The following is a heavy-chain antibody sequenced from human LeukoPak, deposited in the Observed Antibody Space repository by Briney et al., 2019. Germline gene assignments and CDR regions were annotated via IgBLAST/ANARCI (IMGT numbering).Heavy chain of an antibody. J-gene: IGHJ6*02. CDR1: GGSISSGGYS. CDR2: IYHSGST. Sequence: SETLSLTCAVSGGSISSGGYSWSWIRQPPGKGLEWIGYIYHSGSTYYSPSLKSRVTISVDRSKNQFSLKLSSVTAADTAVYCARVRVGMDVWGQGTTVTVSS. D-gene: IGHD3-10*01. V-gene: IGHV4-30-2*01. CDR3: ARVRVGMDV.